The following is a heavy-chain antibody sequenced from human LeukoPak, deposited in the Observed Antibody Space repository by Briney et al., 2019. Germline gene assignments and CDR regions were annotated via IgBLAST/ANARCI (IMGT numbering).Heavy chain of an antibody. V-gene: IGHV4-39*07. J-gene: IGHJ5*02. CDR2: IYYSGST. CDR3: ARGYSGSWYPNWFDP. D-gene: IGHD6-13*01. Sequence: SETLSLTCTVSGGSISSSSYYWGWIRQPPGKGLEWIGSIYYSGSTYYNPSLKSRVTISVDTSKNQFSLKLSSVTAADTAVYYCARGYSGSWYPNWFDPWGQGTLVTVSS. CDR1: GGSISSSSYY.